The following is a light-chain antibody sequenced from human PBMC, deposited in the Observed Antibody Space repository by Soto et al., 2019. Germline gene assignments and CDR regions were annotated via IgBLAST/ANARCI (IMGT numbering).Light chain of an antibody. CDR2: DAS. CDR1: QDISNY. J-gene: IGKJ3*01. Sequence: DIQMTQSPSSLSASVGDRVIITCQASQDISNYLNWYQQKPGKAPKLLIYDASNLETGVPSRFSGSESGTDFTFTISSLQPEDIATYYCQQYDNLPFTFGPGTKVDIK. V-gene: IGKV1-33*01. CDR3: QQYDNLPFT.